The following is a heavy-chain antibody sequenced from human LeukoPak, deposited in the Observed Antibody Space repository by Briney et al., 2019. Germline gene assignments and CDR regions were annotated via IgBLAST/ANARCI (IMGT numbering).Heavy chain of an antibody. CDR2: IRYDGSNK. J-gene: IGHJ6*03. D-gene: IGHD6-13*01. CDR3: AKPGAASSSWYPYYYQYMDV. CDR1: GFTFSSYD. V-gene: IGHV3-30*02. Sequence: GGSLRLSCAASGFTFSSYDMHWARQAPGKGLEWVAFIRYDGSNKYYADSVKGRFTISRDNSKNTLYLQMNSLRAEDTAVYYCAKPGAASSSWYPYYYQYMDVWGKGTTVTVSS.